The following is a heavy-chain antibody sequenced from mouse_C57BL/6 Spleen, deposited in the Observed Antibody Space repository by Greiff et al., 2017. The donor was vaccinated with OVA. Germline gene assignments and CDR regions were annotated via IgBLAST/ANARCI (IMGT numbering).Heavy chain of an antibody. V-gene: IGHV1-5*01. CDR1: GYTFTSYW. CDR3: TRPIYYEYGGFAY. J-gene: IGHJ3*01. CDR2: IYPGNSDT. Sequence: VQLQQSGTVLARPGASVTMSCKTSGYTFTSYWMHWVKQRPGPGLEWIGAIYPGNSDTSYNQKLKGKAKLTAVKSASTAYMELSSLTNEDSAVYYCTRPIYYEYGGFAYWGQGTLVTVSA. D-gene: IGHD2-4*01.